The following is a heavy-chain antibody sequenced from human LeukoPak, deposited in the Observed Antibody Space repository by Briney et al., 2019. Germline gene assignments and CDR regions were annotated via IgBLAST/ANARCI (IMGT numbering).Heavy chain of an antibody. J-gene: IGHJ4*02. V-gene: IGHV5-51*01. CDR1: XXXXTSXX. D-gene: IGHD4-17*01. CDR3: ARQDDYGDSNFDY. Sequence: GESLKISXKGXXXXXTSXXXGWVRQXXXXXXXXXGIIYPGDSDTRYSPSFQGQVTISADKSISTAYLQWSSLKASDTAMYYCARQDDYGDSNFDYWGQGTLVTVSS. CDR2: IYPGDSDT.